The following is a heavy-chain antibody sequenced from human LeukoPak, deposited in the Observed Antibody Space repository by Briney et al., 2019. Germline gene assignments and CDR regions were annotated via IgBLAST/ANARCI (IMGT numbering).Heavy chain of an antibody. CDR1: GFTFSSYS. J-gene: IGHJ4*02. CDR2: ISSSSSYI. CDR3: AKDNDVVVTAMSLDY. D-gene: IGHD2-21*02. V-gene: IGHV3-21*04. Sequence: NAGGSLRLSCAASGFTFSSYSMNWVRQAPGKGLEWVSSISSSSSYIYYADSVKGRFTISRDNAKNSLYLQMNSLRAEDTALYYCAKDNDVVVTAMSLDYWGQGTLVTVSS.